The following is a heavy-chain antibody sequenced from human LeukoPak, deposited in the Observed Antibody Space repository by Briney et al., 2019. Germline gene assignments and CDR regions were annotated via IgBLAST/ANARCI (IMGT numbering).Heavy chain of an antibody. CDR1: GFTFSSYA. CDR2: ISGNGGGT. CDR3: ARHNGSGVSFFDY. J-gene: IGHJ4*02. D-gene: IGHD3-10*01. Sequence: GGSLRLSCAASGFTFSSYAMRWVRQAPGKGLEWVSAISGNGGGTYYADSVKGRFTISRDNSKNTLYLQLNSLRAEDTAVYYCARHNGSGVSFFDYWGQGTLVTVSS. V-gene: IGHV3-23*01.